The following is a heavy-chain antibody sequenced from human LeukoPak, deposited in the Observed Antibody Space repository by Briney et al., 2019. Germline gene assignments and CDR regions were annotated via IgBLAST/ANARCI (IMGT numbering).Heavy chain of an antibody. CDR1: GYTLTELS. V-gene: IGHV1-24*01. CDR3: ARDSSDIRSLIAH. D-gene: IGHD2-15*01. Sequence: ASVKVSCKVSGYTLTELSMHWVRQAPGKGLEWMGGFDPEDGETIYAQKFQGRVTITADESASTAYMELSSLRSEDTAVYYCARDSSDIRSLIAHWGQGTLVTVSS. CDR2: FDPEDGET. J-gene: IGHJ1*01.